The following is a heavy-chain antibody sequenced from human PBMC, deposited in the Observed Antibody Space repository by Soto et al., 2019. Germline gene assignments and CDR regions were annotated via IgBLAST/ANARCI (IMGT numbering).Heavy chain of an antibody. J-gene: IGHJ5*01. D-gene: IGHD3-22*01. Sequence: QVQLVESGGGVVQPGTSLRLTCAGSGFTFSRNGMHWVRQAPGKWLEWVALVSYDGSKKYYVDSVKGRFTISRDNSENTLYLQMNSLRAEDTAVYYCARWVGGSMYDNSGKYDSWGQGTLVTVSS. CDR1: GFTFSRNG. CDR3: ARWVGGSMYDNSGKYDS. V-gene: IGHV3-30*03. CDR2: VSYDGSKK.